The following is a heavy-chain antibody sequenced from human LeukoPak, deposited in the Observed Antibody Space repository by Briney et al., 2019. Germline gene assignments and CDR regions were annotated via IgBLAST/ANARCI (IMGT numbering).Heavy chain of an antibody. D-gene: IGHD3-16*02. Sequence: SETLSLTCTVSGYSISSGYYWGWIRQPPGKGLEWIGSIYHSGSTYYNPSLKSRVTISVDTSKNQFSLKLSSVTAADTAVYYCARDNLYDYVWGSYLTNWFDPWGQGTLVTVSS. CDR1: GYSISSGYY. J-gene: IGHJ5*02. CDR3: ARDNLYDYVWGSYLTNWFDP. CDR2: IYHSGST. V-gene: IGHV4-38-2*02.